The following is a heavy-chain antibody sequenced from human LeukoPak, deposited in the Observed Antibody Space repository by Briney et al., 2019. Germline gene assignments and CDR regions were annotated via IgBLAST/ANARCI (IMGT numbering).Heavy chain of an antibody. CDR1: GFTFSDFG. J-gene: IGHJ6*02. D-gene: IGHD2/OR15-2a*01. V-gene: IGHV3-7*01. Sequence: GGSLTLSCAASGFTFSDFGMNWVRQAPGTGLEWVAFIKGDETEKHYVDSLKGRFTISRDNAENSLSLQMMCLTVEGTGVYLCARGRFFYGWGIDVWGQGTTVIVSS. CDR3: ARGRFFYGWGIDV. CDR2: IKGDETEK.